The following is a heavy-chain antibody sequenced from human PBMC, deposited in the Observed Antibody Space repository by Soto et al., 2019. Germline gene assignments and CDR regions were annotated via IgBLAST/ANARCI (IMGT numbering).Heavy chain of an antibody. CDR2: IYYSGST. D-gene: IGHD2-2*01. Sequence: QVQLQESGPGLVKPSQTLSLTCTVSGGSISSGGYYWSWIRQHPGKVLEGIGYIYYSGSTYYNPSLKSRVTISVDTSKTEDPLKLSSVRAADTAVYYCARGRDLGYCSRTRCPYYYYGMDVWGQGTTVTVSS. V-gene: IGHV4-31*03. CDR3: ARGRDLGYCSRTRCPYYYYGMDV. CDR1: GGSISSGGYY. J-gene: IGHJ6*02.